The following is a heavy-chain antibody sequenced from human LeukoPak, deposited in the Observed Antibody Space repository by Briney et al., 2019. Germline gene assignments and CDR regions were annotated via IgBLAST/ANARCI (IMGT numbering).Heavy chain of an antibody. V-gene: IGHV4-38-2*01. CDR1: GLSISSGWL. CDR3: ERASSGDYDFDL. CDR2: LYHSETT. J-gene: IGHJ2*01. D-gene: IGHD4-17*01. Sequence: SETLSLTCAVSGLSISSGWLWVGIRQPPGNGLEWIGSLYHSETTYYNPSLRSRVTISGDSSNNHFSLRLISVTAADTALYYWERASSGDYDFDLWGRGIPVTVSS.